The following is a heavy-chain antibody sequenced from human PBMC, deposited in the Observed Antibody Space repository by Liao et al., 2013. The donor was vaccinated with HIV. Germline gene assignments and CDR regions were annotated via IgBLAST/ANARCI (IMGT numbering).Heavy chain of an antibody. CDR1: GDSISSGSYY. J-gene: IGHJ4*02. Sequence: QVQLQESGPGLVKPSQTLSLTCTVSGDSISSGSYYWNWIRQSAGKGLEWIGRIYISGSTNYNPSLKSRVTISVDTSKNQFSLRLTSVTAADTAVYYCARGDSSWVFDYWGQGTLVTVSS. D-gene: IGHD6-13*01. V-gene: IGHV4-61*02. CDR2: IYISGST. CDR3: ARGDSSWVFDY.